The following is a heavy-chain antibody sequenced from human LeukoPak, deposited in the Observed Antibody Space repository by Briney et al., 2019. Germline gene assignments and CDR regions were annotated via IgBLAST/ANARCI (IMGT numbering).Heavy chain of an antibody. J-gene: IGHJ4*02. Sequence: TSETLSLTCAVYGGSFSGYYWCWIRQPPGKGLEWIGEINHSGSTNYNPSLKSRVTISVDTSKNQFSLKLSSVTAADTAVYYCARGRPYYDSSGYYAPPDFDYWGQGTLVTVSS. V-gene: IGHV4-34*01. CDR1: GGSFSGYY. CDR2: INHSGST. D-gene: IGHD3-22*01. CDR3: ARGRPYYDSSGYYAPPDFDY.